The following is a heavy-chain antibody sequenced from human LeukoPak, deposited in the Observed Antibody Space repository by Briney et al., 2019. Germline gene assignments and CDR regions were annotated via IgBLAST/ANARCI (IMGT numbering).Heavy chain of an antibody. Sequence: GGSLRLSYAASGFTFSTYGMHWVRQAPGKGLEWVAFIRYDGRNKYYVDSVKGRFTISRDNAKNSLYLQMNSLRAEDTAVYYCARDRWGYSYGGDWGQGTLVTVSS. CDR1: GFTFSTYG. CDR2: IRYDGRNK. J-gene: IGHJ4*02. D-gene: IGHD5-12*01. CDR3: ARDRWGYSYGGD. V-gene: IGHV3-30*02.